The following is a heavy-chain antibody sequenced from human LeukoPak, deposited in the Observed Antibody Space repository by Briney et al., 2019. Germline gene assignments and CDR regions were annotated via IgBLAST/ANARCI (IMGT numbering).Heavy chain of an antibody. CDR3: ARSGYSSSWYRVYYYYYMDV. CDR1: GYTFTGYY. J-gene: IGHJ6*03. V-gene: IGHV1-2*02. D-gene: IGHD6-13*01. CDR2: INPNSGGT. Sequence: ASVKVSCKASGYTFTGYYMHWVRQAPGQGLEWMGWINPNSGGTNYAQKFQGRVTMTRDTSISTVYMELSRLRSDGTAVYYCARSGYSSSWYRVYYYYYMDVWGKGTTVTVSS.